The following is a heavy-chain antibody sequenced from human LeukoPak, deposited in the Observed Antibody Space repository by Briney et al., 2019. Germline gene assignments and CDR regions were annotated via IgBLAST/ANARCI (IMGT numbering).Heavy chain of an antibody. Sequence: PSETLSLTCTVSGGSISSDYWSWIRQPPGKGLEWIGYIYYSGSTTYTPSLKSRVTISINTPKRQFFLKLTSVTAADTVVYFCARARYGSGSHYSLCYGMDVWGQGTTVTVSS. CDR3: ARARYGSGSHYSLCYGMDV. V-gene: IGHV4-59*01. D-gene: IGHD3-10*01. J-gene: IGHJ6*02. CDR1: GGSISSDY. CDR2: IYYSGST.